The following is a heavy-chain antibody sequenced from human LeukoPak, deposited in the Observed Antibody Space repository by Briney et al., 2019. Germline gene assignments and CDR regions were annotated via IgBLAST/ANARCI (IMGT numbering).Heavy chain of an antibody. CDR1: GGSISSSSYY. J-gene: IGHJ6*02. CDR2: IYYSGST. V-gene: IGHV4-39*07. D-gene: IGHD2-21*02. CDR3: ARDGTYCGGDCYSPGMDV. Sequence: SETLSLTCTVSGGSISSSSYYWGWIRQPPGKGLEWIGSIYYSGSTYYNPSLKSRVTISVDTSKNQFSLKLSSVTAADTAVYYCARDGTYCGGDCYSPGMDVWGQGTTVTVSS.